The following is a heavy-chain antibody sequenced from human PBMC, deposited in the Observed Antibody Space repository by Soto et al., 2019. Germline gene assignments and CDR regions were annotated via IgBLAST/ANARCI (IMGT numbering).Heavy chain of an antibody. J-gene: IGHJ3*02. CDR2: ISSNGGST. D-gene: IGHD3-10*01. CDR3: VKLYGSGSYAFDI. CDR1: GFTFSSYA. V-gene: IGHV3-64D*06. Sequence: LRLSCSASGFTFSSYAMHWVRQAPGKGLEYVSAISSNGGSTYYADSVKGRFTISRDNSKNTLYLQMSSLRAEDTAVYYCVKLYGSGSYAFDIWGQGTMVTVS.